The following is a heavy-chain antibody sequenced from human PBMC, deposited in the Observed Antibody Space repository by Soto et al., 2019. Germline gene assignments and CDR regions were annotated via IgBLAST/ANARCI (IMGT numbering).Heavy chain of an antibody. Sequence: QVQLVEPGGGVVQPGRSLRLSCAASGFTFSSYGMHWVRQAPGKGLEWVAVISYDGSNKYYADSVKGRFTISRDNSKNTLYLQMNSLRAEDTAVYYCAKDSSGYYYPDAFDIWGQGTMVTVSS. D-gene: IGHD3-22*01. CDR2: ISYDGSNK. CDR1: GFTFSSYG. V-gene: IGHV3-30*18. J-gene: IGHJ3*02. CDR3: AKDSSGYYYPDAFDI.